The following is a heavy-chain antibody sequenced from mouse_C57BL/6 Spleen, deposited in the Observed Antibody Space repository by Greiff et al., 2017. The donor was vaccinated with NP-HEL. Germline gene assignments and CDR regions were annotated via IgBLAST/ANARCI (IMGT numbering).Heavy chain of an antibody. V-gene: IGHV1-50*01. J-gene: IGHJ3*01. CDR2: IDPSDSYT. CDR3: ARGGGSWFAY. CDR1: GYTFTSYW. Sequence: VQLQQSGAELVKPGASVKLSCKASGYTFTSYWMQWVKQRPGQGLEWIGEIDPSDSYTNYNQKFKGKATLTVDTSSSTAYMQLSSLTSEDSAVYYCARGGGSWFAYWGQGTLVTVSA.